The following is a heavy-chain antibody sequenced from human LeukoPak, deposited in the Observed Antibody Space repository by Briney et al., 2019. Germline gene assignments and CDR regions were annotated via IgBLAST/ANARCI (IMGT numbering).Heavy chain of an antibody. J-gene: IGHJ6*02. CDR1: GFTFRTFG. V-gene: IGHV3-33*01. CDR2: IWNDGSER. D-gene: IGHD2-2*01. CDR3: ARGPFSCDSSSCFHYGLDV. Sequence: GGSLRLSCAAPGFTFRTFGLHWVRQAPGKGLEWVAFIWNDGSERYNEDSVKGRFTISRDESKNTLFLQMDSLRAGDTAVYYCARGPFSCDSSSCFHYGLDVWGQGTTVTVSS.